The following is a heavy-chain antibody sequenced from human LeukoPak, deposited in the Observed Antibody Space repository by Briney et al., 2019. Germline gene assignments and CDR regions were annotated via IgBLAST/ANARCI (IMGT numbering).Heavy chain of an antibody. CDR2: INTGGTTV. CDR3: ARALNDY. V-gene: IGHV3-11*01. Sequence: GGSLRLSCAASGFTFSDYYMNWIRQAPGKGLEWISYINTGGTTVYYADSVKGRFTISRDDAKSSLFLQMNSLRVDDTAVYYCARALNDYWGQGTLVSVSS. CDR1: GFTFSDYY. J-gene: IGHJ4*02.